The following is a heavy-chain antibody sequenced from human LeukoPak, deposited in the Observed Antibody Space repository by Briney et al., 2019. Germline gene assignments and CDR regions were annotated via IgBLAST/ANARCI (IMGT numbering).Heavy chain of an antibody. V-gene: IGHV3-74*01. CDR2: INSDGSST. CDR3: AREGATDWYFHL. D-gene: IGHD5-12*01. Sequence: AGSLRLSCAASGFTFSSYWMHWVRQAPGKGLVWVSRINSDGSSTSYADSVKGRFTISRDNAKSTLYLQMSSLRAEDTAVYYCAREGATDWYFHLWGRGTLVTVSS. CDR1: GFTFSSYW. J-gene: IGHJ2*01.